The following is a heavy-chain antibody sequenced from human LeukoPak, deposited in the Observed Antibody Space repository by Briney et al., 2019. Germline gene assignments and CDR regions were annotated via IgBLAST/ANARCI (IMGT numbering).Heavy chain of an antibody. J-gene: IGHJ6*03. CDR3: AKGPVSGWFVHYMDV. Sequence: GTLRLSCAASGFTFSSYGMSWVRQAPGKGLEWVSAISGSGGSTYYADSVKGRFTISRDNSKNTLYLQMNSLRAEDTAVYYCAKGPVSGWFVHYMDVWGKGTTVTVSS. CDR1: GFTFSSYG. D-gene: IGHD6-19*01. CDR2: ISGSGGST. V-gene: IGHV3-23*01.